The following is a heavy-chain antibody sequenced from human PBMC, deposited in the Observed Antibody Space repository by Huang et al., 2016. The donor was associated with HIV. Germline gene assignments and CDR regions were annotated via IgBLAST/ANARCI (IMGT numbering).Heavy chain of an antibody. J-gene: IGHJ3*02. CDR1: GGPFSGYY. Sequence: QVQLQQWGAGLLKPSETLSLNCAVYGGPFSGYYWTWIRQSPDKRLQWIGEVNQSGTVNYISSLKIRATLSTDAAKSQFFFKLKSIVAADTAVYYCARRWRWLQNKSGAFDIWGQGTMVSV. CDR3: ARRWRWLQNKSGAFDI. CDR2: VNQSGTV. D-gene: IGHD2-21*01. V-gene: IGHV4-34*02.